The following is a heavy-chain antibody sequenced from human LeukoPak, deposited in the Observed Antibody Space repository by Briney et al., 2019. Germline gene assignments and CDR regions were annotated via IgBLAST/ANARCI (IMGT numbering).Heavy chain of an antibody. V-gene: IGHV4-59*08. CDR2: INYSGST. Sequence: PETLSLTCTVSGGSISSYYWSWIRQPPGKGLEWIGYINYSGSTNYNPSLKSRVTISVDTSNNQFSLKLSSVTAADTAVYYCARPPTHWGQGTLVTVSS. D-gene: IGHD4-17*01. CDR1: GGSISSYY. J-gene: IGHJ4*02. CDR3: ARPPTH.